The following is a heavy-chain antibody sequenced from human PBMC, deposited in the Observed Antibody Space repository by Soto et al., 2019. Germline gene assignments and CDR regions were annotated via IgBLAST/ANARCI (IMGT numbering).Heavy chain of an antibody. CDR1: GAALNSGNYY. CDR3: ARLRIATNNYKWFDP. D-gene: IGHD2-21*01. J-gene: IGHJ5*02. CDR2: IYVTGAV. Sequence: TSEPLSLTYSVSGAALNSGNYYWGWIRQVPGKGLEWIGHIYVTGAVDYNPSLRDRITISQDTSERQFSLNLRLVTAADTAVYYCARLRIATNNYKWFDPWGQGTLVTVS. V-gene: IGHV4-31*03.